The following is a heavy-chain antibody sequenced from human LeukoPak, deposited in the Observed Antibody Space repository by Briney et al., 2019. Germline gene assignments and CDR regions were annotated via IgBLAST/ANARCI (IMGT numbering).Heavy chain of an antibody. CDR2: IYYSGST. D-gene: IGHD3-10*01. J-gene: IGHJ4*02. CDR3: ARGLLWFGAPNYFDY. Sequence: SETLSLTCTVSGGSISSSSYYWGWIRQPPGKGLEWIGSIYYSGSTYYNPSLKSRVTISVDTSKNQFSLKLSSVTAADTAVYYCARGLLWFGAPNYFDYWGQGTLVTVSS. CDR1: GGSISSSSYY. V-gene: IGHV4-39*07.